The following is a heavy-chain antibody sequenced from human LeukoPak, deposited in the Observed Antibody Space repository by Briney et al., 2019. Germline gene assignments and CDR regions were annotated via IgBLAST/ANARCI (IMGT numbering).Heavy chain of an antibody. CDR3: ANPRGSYYILFGFDY. CDR2: ISGSGGSP. J-gene: IGHJ4*02. CDR1: GFTFSSYA. D-gene: IGHD1-26*01. Sequence: PGGSLRLSCAASGFTFSSYAMSWVRQAPGKGLEWVSAISGSGGSPYYADSVKGRFTISRDNSKNTLYLQMNSLRAEDTAVYYCANPRGSYYILFGFDYWGQGTLVTVSS. V-gene: IGHV3-23*01.